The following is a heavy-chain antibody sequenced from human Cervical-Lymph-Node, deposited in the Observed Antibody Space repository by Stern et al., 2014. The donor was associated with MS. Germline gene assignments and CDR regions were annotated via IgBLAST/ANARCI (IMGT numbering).Heavy chain of an antibody. CDR2: ISWNSSII. D-gene: IGHD4-17*01. Sequence: EVQLVESGGGLVQPGRSLRLSCAASGFIFDDYAMHWVRQAPGKGLEWVSSISWNSSIIGDAYSVKGRFTISRDNAKNSLYLQMDSLRAEDTAFYYCTKGGESTSDSWGQGTLVTVSS. J-gene: IGHJ4*02. CDR3: TKGGESTSDS. V-gene: IGHV3-9*01. CDR1: GFIFDDYA.